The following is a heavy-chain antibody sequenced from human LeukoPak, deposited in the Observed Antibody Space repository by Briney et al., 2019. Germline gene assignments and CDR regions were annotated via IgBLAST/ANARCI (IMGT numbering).Heavy chain of an antibody. J-gene: IGHJ4*02. CDR2: IYNSGNT. CDR1: GGSISNGDYY. Sequence: SQTLSLTCTVSGGSISNGDYYWIWIRQPPGKGLEWIGYIYNSGNTYYSPSLKSRITISVDTSKNHFSLKLNSVTAADTAIYYCARSYDFWSGRTPVDNWGQGTLVTVSS. V-gene: IGHV4-30-4*01. CDR3: ARSYDFWSGRTPVDN. D-gene: IGHD3-3*01.